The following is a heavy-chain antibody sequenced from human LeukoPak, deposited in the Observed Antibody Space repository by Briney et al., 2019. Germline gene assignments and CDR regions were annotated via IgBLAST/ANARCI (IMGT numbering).Heavy chain of an antibody. CDR3: ARHGTISSESYFDY. CDR2: ISYSGST. D-gene: IGHD1-14*01. Sequence: PSETLSLTCTVSGGSISSSSHYWGWIRQPPGKGLEWIGSISYSGSTYYNPSLKSRVIISVDASKNQISLRLSSVTAADTAVYYCARHGTISSESYFDYWGQGALVTVSS. CDR1: GGSISSSSHY. V-gene: IGHV4-39*01. J-gene: IGHJ4*02.